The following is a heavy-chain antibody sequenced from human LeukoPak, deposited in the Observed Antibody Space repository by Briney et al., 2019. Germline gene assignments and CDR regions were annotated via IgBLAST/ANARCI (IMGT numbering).Heavy chain of an antibody. CDR3: AAEYYDILTGSNYYYGMDV. CDR2: ISGSGGST. Sequence: GGSPRLSCAASGFTFSSYAMSWVRQAPGKGLEWVSAISGSGGSTYYADSVKGRFTISRDNSKNTLYLQMNSLRAEDTAVYYCAAEYYDILTGSNYYYGMDVWGQGTTVTVSS. J-gene: IGHJ6*02. CDR1: GFTFSSYA. D-gene: IGHD3-9*01. V-gene: IGHV3-23*01.